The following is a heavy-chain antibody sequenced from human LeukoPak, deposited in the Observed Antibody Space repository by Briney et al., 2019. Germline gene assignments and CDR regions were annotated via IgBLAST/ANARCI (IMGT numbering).Heavy chain of an antibody. D-gene: IGHD3-10*01. CDR1: GYTFTSYD. V-gene: IGHV1-69*13. CDR3: AERRGTFDY. Sequence: GASVKVSFKASGYTFTSYDISWVRQAPGQGVEWMGGIIPIFGTANYAQKFQGRVTITADESTSTAYMELSSLRSEDTAVYYCAERRGTFDYWGQGTLVTVSS. CDR2: IIPIFGTA. J-gene: IGHJ4*02.